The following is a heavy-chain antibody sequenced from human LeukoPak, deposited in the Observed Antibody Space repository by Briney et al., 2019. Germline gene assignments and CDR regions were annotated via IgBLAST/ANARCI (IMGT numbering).Heavy chain of an antibody. CDR1: GGSISSSSYY. J-gene: IGHJ3*02. CDR3: ARGRRWLPRYDAFDI. Sequence: SETLSLTCTVSGGSISSSSYYWGWLRQPPGTGLEWLGSIYYSGSTYYNPSLKSRVTISVDTSKNQFSLKLSSVTAADTAVYYCARGRRWLPRYDAFDIWGQGTMVTVSS. CDR2: IYYSGST. V-gene: IGHV4-39*01. D-gene: IGHD5-24*01.